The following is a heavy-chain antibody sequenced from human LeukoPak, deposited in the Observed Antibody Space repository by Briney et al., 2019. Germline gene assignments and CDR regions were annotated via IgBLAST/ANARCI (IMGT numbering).Heavy chain of an antibody. CDR1: GGSFSGYY. D-gene: IGHD5-18*01. V-gene: IGHV4-34*01. J-gene: IGHJ6*03. Sequence: SETLSLTCAVYGGSFSGYYWSWIRQPPGKGLEWIGEINHSGSTNYNPSLKSRVTISVDTSKNQFSLKLSSVTAADTAVYYCARAFGYSYGLRYYYYMDVWGKGTTVTISS. CDR2: INHSGST. CDR3: ARAFGYSYGLRYYYYMDV.